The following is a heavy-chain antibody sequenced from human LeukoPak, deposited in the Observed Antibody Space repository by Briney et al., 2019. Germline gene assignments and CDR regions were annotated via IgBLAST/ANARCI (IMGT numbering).Heavy chain of an antibody. Sequence: SETLSLTCTVSGGSISSYYWSWIRQPPGKGLEWIGYIHYSGSTNYNPSLKSRVTISVDTSKNQFSLKLSSVTASDTAVYFCARGPYSYDSSGAFDIWGQGTMVTVSS. J-gene: IGHJ3*02. CDR1: GGSISSYY. D-gene: IGHD3-22*01. V-gene: IGHV4-59*08. CDR3: ARGPYSYDSSGAFDI. CDR2: IHYSGST.